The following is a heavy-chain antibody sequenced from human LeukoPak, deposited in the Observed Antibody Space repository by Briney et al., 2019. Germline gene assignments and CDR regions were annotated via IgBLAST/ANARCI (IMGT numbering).Heavy chain of an antibody. Sequence: ASVKVSCKASGHTFTGCYMHWVRQAPGQGLEWMGWINPKTGGTNYAQKFQGRVTMTTDTSISTAYMELSRLTSDDTAVYYCARGPPTAITHITRELLYWGQGTLVTVSS. CDR1: GHTFTGCY. D-gene: IGHD1-20*01. CDR3: ARGPPTAITHITRELLY. CDR2: INPKTGGT. V-gene: IGHV1-2*02. J-gene: IGHJ4*02.